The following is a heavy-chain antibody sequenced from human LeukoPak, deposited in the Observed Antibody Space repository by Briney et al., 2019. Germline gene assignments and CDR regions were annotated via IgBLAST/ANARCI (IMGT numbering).Heavy chain of an antibody. CDR2: INPHTGAA. J-gene: IGHJ4*02. V-gene: IGHV1-2*02. CDR1: GYTFIENY. Sequence: GASVKVSCKVSGYTFIENYLHWVGQAPGQGLEWMGLINPHTGAANYSHKFQGRVTMTRDTSISTAYMHLTRLKFDDTAIYYCARGKSGYSPWGQGTPVTVSS. CDR3: ARGKSGYSP. D-gene: IGHD3-3*01.